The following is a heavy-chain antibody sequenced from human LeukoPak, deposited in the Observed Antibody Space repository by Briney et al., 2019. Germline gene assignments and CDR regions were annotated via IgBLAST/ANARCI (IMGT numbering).Heavy chain of an antibody. Sequence: GGSLRLSCATSGSIFTTYGIHWVRQAPGKGLEWVAVISYDGSNEFYTDSVKGRFTMSRDNSKNTLYLQMNSLRSDDTAVYYCARDPQRWQQLPHYWYFDLWGRGTLVIVSS. V-gene: IGHV3-30*03. CDR3: ARDPQRWQQLPHYWYFDL. D-gene: IGHD5-24*01. J-gene: IGHJ2*01. CDR2: ISYDGSNE. CDR1: GSIFTTYG.